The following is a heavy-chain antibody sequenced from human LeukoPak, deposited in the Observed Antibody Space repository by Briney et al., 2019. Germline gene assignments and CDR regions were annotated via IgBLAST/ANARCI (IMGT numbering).Heavy chain of an antibody. J-gene: IGHJ4*02. V-gene: IGHV4-59*01. CDR3: AREAVAGTLHFDY. CDR1: GGSISSYY. D-gene: IGHD6-19*01. CDR2: VYYSGST. Sequence: SETLSLTCTVSGGSISSYYWSWIRQPPGKGLEWIGYVYYSGSTNYNPSLKSRVTISIDTSKNQFSLKLSSVTAADTAVYYCAREAVAGTLHFDYWGQGTLVTVSS.